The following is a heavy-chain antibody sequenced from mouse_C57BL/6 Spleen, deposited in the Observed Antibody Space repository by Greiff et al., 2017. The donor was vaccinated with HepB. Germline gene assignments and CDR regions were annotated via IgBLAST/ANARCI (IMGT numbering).Heavy chain of an antibody. Sequence: VQLQQSGAELARPGASVKMPCKASGYTFTSYTMHWVKQRPGQGLEWIGYINPSSGYTKYNQKFKDKATLTADKSSSTAYMQLSSLTSEDSAVYYCARSGSTYYFDYWGQGTTLTVSS. D-gene: IGHD5-1*01. CDR1: GYTFTSYT. CDR3: ARSGSTYYFDY. J-gene: IGHJ2*01. CDR2: INPSSGYT. V-gene: IGHV1-4*01.